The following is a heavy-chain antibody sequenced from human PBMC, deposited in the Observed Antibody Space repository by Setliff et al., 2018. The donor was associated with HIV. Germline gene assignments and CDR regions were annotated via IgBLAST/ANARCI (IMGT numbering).Heavy chain of an antibody. J-gene: IGHJ4*02. Sequence: SVKVSCKASGFTFNHYALSWVRQAPGQRPEWMGGTNTQSDIANYAQRFQGRVTITADHSTTTTYMELTSLRADDTAVYYCVRVGPWYYARSGYLASWDYWGQGTLVTVSS. CDR2: TNTQSDIA. D-gene: IGHD3-22*01. V-gene: IGHV1-69*10. CDR3: VRVGPWYYARSGYLASWDY. CDR1: GFTFNHYA.